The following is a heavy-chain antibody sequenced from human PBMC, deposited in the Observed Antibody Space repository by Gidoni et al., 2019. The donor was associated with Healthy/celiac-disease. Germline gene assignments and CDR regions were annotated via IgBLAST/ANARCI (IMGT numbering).Heavy chain of an antibody. V-gene: IGHV4-39*01. CDR2: IYYSGST. D-gene: IGHD4-17*01. CDR3: ASHDYGDYYYYGMDV. J-gene: IGHJ6*02. CDR1: GGSISSSSYS. Sequence: QLQLQESGPGLVKPSETLSLTCTVSGGSISSSSYSWGWIRQPPGKGLEWIGSIYYSGSTYYNPSLKSRVTISVDTSKNQFSLKLSSVTAADTAVYYCASHDYGDYYYYGMDVWGQGTTVTVSS.